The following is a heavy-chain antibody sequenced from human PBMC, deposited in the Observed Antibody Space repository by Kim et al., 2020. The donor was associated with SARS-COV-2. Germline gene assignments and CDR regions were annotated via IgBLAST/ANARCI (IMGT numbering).Heavy chain of an antibody. Sequence: ASVKVSCKASGYTFTSYAMHWVRQAPGQRLEWMGWINAGNGNTKYSQKFQGRVTITRDTSASTAYMELSSLRSEDTSVYYCARDRGGNYLYYFDYWGQGTLVTVSS. CDR2: INAGNGNT. CDR3: ARDRGGNYLYYFDY. CDR1: GYTFTSYA. J-gene: IGHJ4*02. V-gene: IGHV1-3*01. D-gene: IGHD1-7*01.